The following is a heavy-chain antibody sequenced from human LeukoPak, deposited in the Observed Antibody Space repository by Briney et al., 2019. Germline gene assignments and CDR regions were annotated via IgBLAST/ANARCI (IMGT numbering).Heavy chain of an antibody. V-gene: IGHV1-69*04. CDR2: IIPILGIA. CDR3: ARASPNWNYYGSGSYYDAFDI. CDR1: GNTLTELS. D-gene: IGHD3-10*01. J-gene: IGHJ3*02. Sequence: GASVKVSCKVSGNTLTELSMHWVRQAPGKGLEWMGRIIPILGIANYAQKFQGRVTITADKSTSTAYMELSSLRSEDTAVYYCARASPNWNYYGSGSYYDAFDIWGQGTMVTVSS.